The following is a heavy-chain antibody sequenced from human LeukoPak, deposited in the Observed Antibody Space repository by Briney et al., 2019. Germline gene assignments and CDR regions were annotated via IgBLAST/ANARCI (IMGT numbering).Heavy chain of an antibody. CDR3: VRDRTTVRGNWFDP. CDR2: INPNRGNT. J-gene: IGHJ5*02. V-gene: IGHV1-2*02. CDR1: GYTFTGYL. Sequence: ASVKVSCKASGYTFTGYLMHWVRQAPGQGLEWMGWINPNRGNTFYAQKFQGRVTVTRDTSISTAYMELSGLRSDDTAMYYCVRDRTTVRGNWFDPWGQGTLVTVSS. D-gene: IGHD3-10*01.